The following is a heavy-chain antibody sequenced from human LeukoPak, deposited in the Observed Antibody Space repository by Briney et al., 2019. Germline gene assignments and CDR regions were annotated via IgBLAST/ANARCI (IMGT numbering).Heavy chain of an antibody. D-gene: IGHD2-21*02. CDR2: IKQDGSEK. V-gene: IGHV3-7*03. J-gene: IGHJ4*02. Sequence: GGSLRLSCAASRFTFSTYWMSWVRQAPGKGLEWVANIKQDGSEKYYVDSVKGRFTISRDNAKNSLYLQMKSLRAEDTAVYYCSVWPLVVVTAPLFDYWGQGTLVTVSS. CDR1: RFTFSTYW. CDR3: SVWPLVVVTAPLFDY.